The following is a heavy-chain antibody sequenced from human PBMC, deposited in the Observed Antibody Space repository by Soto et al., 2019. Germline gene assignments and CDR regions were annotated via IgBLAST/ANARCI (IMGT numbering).Heavy chain of an antibody. D-gene: IGHD3-16*01. J-gene: IGHJ4*02. CDR2: ISAYNGNT. V-gene: IGHV1-18*01. Sequence: QVQLVQSGAEVKKPGASVKVSCKASGYTFTSYGISWVRQAPGQGLEWMGWISAYNGNTNYAQKLQGRVTMTTDTSSSTAYIELRSLRSDDTVVYYCAIAAGVSGELYYWGQGTLVTVSS. CDR3: AIAAGVSGELYY. CDR1: GYTFTSYG.